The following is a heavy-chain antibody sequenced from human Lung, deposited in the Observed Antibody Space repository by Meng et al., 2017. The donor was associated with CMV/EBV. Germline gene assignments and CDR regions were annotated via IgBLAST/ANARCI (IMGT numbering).Heavy chain of an antibody. CDR3: ASFPPPGKQWLVTDY. J-gene: IGHJ4*02. Sequence: VQLQGSGPGLVKPSGTLSPTCAVSGGSISSSNWWSWVRQPPGKGLEWIGEIYHSGSTNYNPSLKSRVTISVDKSKNQFSLKLSSVTAADTAVYYCASFPPPGKQWLVTDYWGQGTLVTVSS. V-gene: IGHV4-4*02. D-gene: IGHD6-19*01. CDR2: IYHSGST. CDR1: GGSISSSNW.